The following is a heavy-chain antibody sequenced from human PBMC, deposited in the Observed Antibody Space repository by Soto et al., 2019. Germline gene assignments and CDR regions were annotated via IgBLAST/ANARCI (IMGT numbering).Heavy chain of an antibody. D-gene: IGHD5-18*01. CDR2: IWYDGSNK. V-gene: IGHV3-33*01. CDR3: ARDQMRVDTAIYYYYGMDV. Sequence: GGSLRLSCAASGFTFSSYGMHWVRQAPGKGLEWVAVIWYDGSNKYYADSVKGRFTISRDNSKNTLYLQMNSLRAEDTAVYYCARDQMRVDTAIYYYYGMDVWGQGTTVTVSS. J-gene: IGHJ6*02. CDR1: GFTFSSYG.